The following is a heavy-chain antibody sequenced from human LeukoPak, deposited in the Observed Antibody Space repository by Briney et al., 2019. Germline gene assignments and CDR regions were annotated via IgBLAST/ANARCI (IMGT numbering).Heavy chain of an antibody. D-gene: IGHD1-1*01. Sequence: PGGSLRLSCAASGFTFSKYPMHWVRQAPGKGLEWVAVISYDVGSNTYYADSVKGRFTISRDNSKNTLYLQINSLRAEDTAVYYCAKDGAHWNDDYWSQGTLVTVSS. V-gene: IGHV3-30-3*01. CDR2: ISYDVGSNT. J-gene: IGHJ4*02. CDR1: GFTFSKYP. CDR3: AKDGAHWNDDY.